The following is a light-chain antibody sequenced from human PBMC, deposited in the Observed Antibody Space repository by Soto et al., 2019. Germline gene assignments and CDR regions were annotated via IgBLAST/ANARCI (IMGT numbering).Light chain of an antibody. CDR1: SSNIGAGYD. V-gene: IGLV1-40*01. Sequence: QSVLTQPPSVSGAPGQRVTISCTGSSSNIGAGYDVHWYQQLPGIAPKLLIYGDTYRPSGVPDRFSGSKSGTSASLDITVLQAEDEADYYCQSYDSSLSGWVFGGGTKLTVL. CDR3: QSYDSSLSGWV. CDR2: GDT. J-gene: IGLJ3*02.